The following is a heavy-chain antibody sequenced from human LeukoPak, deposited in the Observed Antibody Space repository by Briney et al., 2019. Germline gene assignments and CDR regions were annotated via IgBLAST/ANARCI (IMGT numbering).Heavy chain of an antibody. Sequence: PGRSLRLSCTVSGFTFSSYWMHWVRQAPGKGLVWVSRINSDGSSTSYADSVKGRFTISRDNAKNTLYLQMNSLRAEDTAVYYCATGQGHGMDVWGQGTTVTVSS. V-gene: IGHV3-74*01. CDR2: INSDGSST. CDR1: GFTFSSYW. J-gene: IGHJ6*02. CDR3: ATGQGHGMDV. D-gene: IGHD1-14*01.